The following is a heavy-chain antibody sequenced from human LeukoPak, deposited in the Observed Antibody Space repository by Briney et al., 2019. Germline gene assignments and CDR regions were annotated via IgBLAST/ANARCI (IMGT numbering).Heavy chain of an antibody. CDR2: ISSSGSDI. V-gene: IGHV3-48*03. CDR3: ARDFVVRGVNAFDI. D-gene: IGHD3-10*01. J-gene: IGHJ3*02. Sequence: TGGSLRLSCAASGFTFSNYEMHWVRQAPGKGLEWVSYISSSGSDIYYADSVKGRFTISRDNDKNSLYLHMNSLRAEDTAMYYCARDFVVRGVNAFDIWGQGTMVTVS. CDR1: GFTFSNYE.